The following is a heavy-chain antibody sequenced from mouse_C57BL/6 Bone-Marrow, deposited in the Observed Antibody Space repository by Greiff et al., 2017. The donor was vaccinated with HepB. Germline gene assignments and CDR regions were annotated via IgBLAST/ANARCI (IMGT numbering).Heavy chain of an antibody. V-gene: IGHV1-53*01. CDR1: GYTFTSYW. D-gene: IGHD1-1*01. Sequence: VQLQQPGTELVKPGASVKLSCKASGYTFTSYWMHWVKQRPGQGLEWIGNINPSNGGTNYNEKFKSKATLTVDKSSSTAYMQLSSLTSEVSAVYYCARWSTTVVAGFDYWGQGTTLTVSS. CDR3: ARWSTTVVAGFDY. J-gene: IGHJ2*01. CDR2: INPSNGGT.